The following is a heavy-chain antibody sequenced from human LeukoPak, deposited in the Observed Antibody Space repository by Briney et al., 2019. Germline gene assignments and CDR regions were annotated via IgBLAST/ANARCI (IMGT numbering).Heavy chain of an antibody. J-gene: IGHJ4*02. CDR1: GFTFSSYS. D-gene: IGHD3-16*02. CDR2: ISSSSSYI. Sequence: KPGGSLRLSCAASGFTFSSYSMNWVRQAPGKGLEWVSSISSSSSYIYYAGSVKGRFTISRDNAKNSLYLQMNSLRAEDTAVYYCARSLRSYRYDFDYWGQGTLVTVSS. V-gene: IGHV3-21*01. CDR3: ARSLRSYRYDFDY.